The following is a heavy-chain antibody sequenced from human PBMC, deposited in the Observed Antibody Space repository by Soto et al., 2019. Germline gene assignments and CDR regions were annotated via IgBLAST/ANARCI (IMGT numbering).Heavy chain of an antibody. V-gene: IGHV3-30-3*01. D-gene: IGHD6-13*01. CDR3: ARDRGGWQQLVQGYFDY. CDR2: ISYDGSNK. J-gene: IGHJ4*02. CDR1: GFTFSSYA. Sequence: QVQLVESGGGVVQPGRSLRLSCAASGFTFSSYAMHWVRQAPGKGLEWVAVISYDGSNKYYADSVKGRFTISRDNSKNTLYLQMNSLRAEDTAVYYCARDRGGWQQLVQGYFDYWGQGTLVTVSS.